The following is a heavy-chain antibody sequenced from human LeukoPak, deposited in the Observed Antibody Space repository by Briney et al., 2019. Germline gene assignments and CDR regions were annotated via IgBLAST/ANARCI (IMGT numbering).Heavy chain of an antibody. D-gene: IGHD3-10*01. CDR2: ISYDGSDK. Sequence: GGSLRLSCAASGFTFSSYAMHWVRQAPGKGLDWVAVISYDGSDKYYADSVKGRFTVSRDNSKNTLYLQMNSLRAEDTAVYYCARESSRGGAFDYWGQERWSPSPQ. J-gene: IGHJ4*01. CDR3: ARESSRGGAFDY. CDR1: GFTFSSYA. V-gene: IGHV3-30-3*01.